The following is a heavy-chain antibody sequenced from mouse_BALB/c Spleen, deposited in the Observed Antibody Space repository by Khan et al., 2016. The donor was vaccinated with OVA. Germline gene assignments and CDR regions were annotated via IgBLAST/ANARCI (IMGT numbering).Heavy chain of an antibody. D-gene: IGHD1-2*01. V-gene: IGHV5-6*01. CDR2: ISSGGHYT. J-gene: IGHJ4*01. Sequence: VQLKESGGDLVKPGGSLKLSCAASGFTFSSYGMSWVRKTPDKRLEWVATISSGGHYTYFPDSVRGRFTISRDIAKNTLYLQMSSLKSEDTAMYYCARTITTAKGDDDAMDYWGQGTSVTVSS. CDR1: GFTFSSYG. CDR3: ARTITTAKGDDDAMDY.